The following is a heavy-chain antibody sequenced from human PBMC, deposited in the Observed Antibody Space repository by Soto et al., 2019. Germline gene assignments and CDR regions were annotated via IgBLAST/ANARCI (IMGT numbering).Heavy chain of an antibody. J-gene: IGHJ4*02. CDR1: GYTFTSYA. V-gene: IGHV1-3*05. CDR3: AREETLSGYEKYFDY. CDR2: INAGNGNT. Sequence: QVQLVQSGAEEKKPGASVKVSCKASGYTFTSYAMHWVRQAPGQRLEWMGWINAGNGNTKYSQKFQGRVTITRDTSASTAYMELSSLRSEDTAVYYCAREETLSGYEKYFDYWGQGTLVTVSS. D-gene: IGHD5-12*01.